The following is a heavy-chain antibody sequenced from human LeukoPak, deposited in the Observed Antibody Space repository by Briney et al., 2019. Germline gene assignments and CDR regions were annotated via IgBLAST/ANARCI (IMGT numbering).Heavy chain of an antibody. CDR2: ISSSSSYI. V-gene: IGHV3-21*01. CDR3: ARDSGNYLDAFDI. J-gene: IGHJ3*02. D-gene: IGHD1-7*01. Sequence: PGGSLRPSCAASGFAFSRYSMNWVRQAPGKGLEWVSSISSSSSYIYYADSVKGRFTISRDNAKNSLYLQMNSLRAEDTAVYYCARDSGNYLDAFDIWGQGTMVTVSS. CDR1: GFAFSRYS.